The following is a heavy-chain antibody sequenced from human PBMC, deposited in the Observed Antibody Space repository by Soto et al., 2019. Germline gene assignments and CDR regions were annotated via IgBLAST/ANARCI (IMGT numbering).Heavy chain of an antibody. CDR3: ASSLCPPASSWYYGDYVWGSYRCPFKY. CDR1: VVSFSGYY. J-gene: IGHJ4*02. Sequence: SETLSPTCAFYVVSFSGYYWSCIRQPPGKWLEWIGEINHSGSTNYNPSLKSRVTISVDTSKNQFSLKLSSVTAADTAVYYCASSLCPPASSWYYGDYVWGSYRCPFKYWGQGTLFNVS. D-gene: IGHD3-16*02. V-gene: IGHV4-34*01. CDR2: INHSGST.